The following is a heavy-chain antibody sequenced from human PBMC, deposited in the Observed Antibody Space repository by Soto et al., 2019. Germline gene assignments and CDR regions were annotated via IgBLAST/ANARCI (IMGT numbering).Heavy chain of an antibody. V-gene: IGHV4-59*01. D-gene: IGHD6-19*01. CDR2: IYYSGN. Sequence: QVQLQESGPGLVKPSETLSLTCTVSGCSITNYYWSWIRQPPGKGLEWIGYIYYSGNIYNPSRQSRVTISEDTSKNQVSLRLTSVNPADTAVYYCAGPHKAVAGTGAFDIWGQGTMFTVSS. CDR1: GCSITNYY. J-gene: IGHJ3*02. CDR3: AGPHKAVAGTGAFDI.